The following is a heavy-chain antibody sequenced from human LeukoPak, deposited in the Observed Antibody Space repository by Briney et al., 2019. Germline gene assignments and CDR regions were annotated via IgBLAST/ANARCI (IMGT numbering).Heavy chain of an antibody. CDR2: MNPNSGGT. Sequence: ASVKVSCKTSGYTFSSYDINWVRQATGQGLEWMGWMNPNSGGTGFAQNFQGRVTLTKNTSITTAYMELSSLRSEDTAVYYCARGDPWGFDPWGQGTLVTVSS. V-gene: IGHV1-8*01. CDR1: GYTFSSYD. D-gene: IGHD7-27*01. CDR3: ARGDPWGFDP. J-gene: IGHJ5*02.